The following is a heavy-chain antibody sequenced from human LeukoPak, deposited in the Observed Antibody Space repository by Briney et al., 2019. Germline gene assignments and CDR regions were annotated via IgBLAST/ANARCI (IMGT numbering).Heavy chain of an antibody. V-gene: IGHV3-7*01. D-gene: IGHD3-22*01. J-gene: IGHJ4*02. CDR3: ARDQDDSSGYYETLFDY. CDR1: GFTFSSYW. Sequence: PGGSLRLSCAASGFTFSSYWMSWVRQAPGKGLEWVANIKQDGSEKYYVDSVKGRFTISRDNAKNSLYLQMNSLRAEGTAVYYCARDQDDSSGYYETLFDYWGQGTLVTVSS. CDR2: IKQDGSEK.